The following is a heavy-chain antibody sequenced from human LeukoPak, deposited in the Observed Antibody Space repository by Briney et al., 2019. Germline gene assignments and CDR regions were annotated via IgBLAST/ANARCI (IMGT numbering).Heavy chain of an antibody. V-gene: IGHV3-49*04. D-gene: IGHD3-10*02. CDR1: GFRFGGYA. Sequence: GRSLRLSCTGSGFRFGGYALSWVRQAPGKGLEWVGFIRSKALYGTSEYAASVEGRFTISRDDSNSIAYLQTNSLKTEDTAVYFCVRESVRDYYFDYWGQGTLVTVSS. J-gene: IGHJ4*02. CDR2: IRSKALYGTS. CDR3: VRESVRDYYFDY.